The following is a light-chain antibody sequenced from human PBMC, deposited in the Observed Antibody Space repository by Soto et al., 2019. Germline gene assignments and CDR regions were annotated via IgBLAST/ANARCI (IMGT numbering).Light chain of an antibody. V-gene: IGKV3-20*01. CDR1: QSVSSSP. J-gene: IGKJ2*01. CDR2: GAS. CDR3: QQYGGSPLVT. Sequence: EIVLTQSPGTLSLSPGGRATLSCRASQSVSSSPLAWYQQKPGQAPRLLVYGASSRATGIPDRFSGSGSGTDFTLTISRLEPEDFAVYYCQQYGGSPLVTFGQGTKLEIK.